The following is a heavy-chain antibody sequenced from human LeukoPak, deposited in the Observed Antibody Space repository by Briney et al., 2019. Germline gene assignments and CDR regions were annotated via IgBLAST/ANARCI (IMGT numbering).Heavy chain of an antibody. CDR2: IYPADSDT. D-gene: IGHD2-15*01. CDR3: ARRVGRGYFDY. V-gene: IGHV5-51*01. CDR1: GYSFTSYW. Sequence: PGESLKISCKGSGYSFTSYWIGWVRQMPGKGLEWMGIIYPADSDTRYSPSFRGQVTISADKSITTAYLHWSSLKASVTAMYYCARRVGRGYFDYWGQGTLVTVSS. J-gene: IGHJ4*02.